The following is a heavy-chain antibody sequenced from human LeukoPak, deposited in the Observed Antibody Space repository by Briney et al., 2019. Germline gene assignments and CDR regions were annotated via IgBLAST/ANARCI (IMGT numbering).Heavy chain of an antibody. CDR2: ISGSGTDT. D-gene: IGHD2-15*01. V-gene: IGHV3-23*01. J-gene: IGHJ4*02. CDR3: AKGGGSSCYSPPDY. Sequence: GGSLRLSCGGSGFTFSSYAMSWVRQAPGKGLEWVSAISGSGTDTFYANSVKGRFTISRDNPKSTLYLQMNSLRAEDTAVYYCAKGGGSSCYSPPDYWGQGTLVTVSS. CDR1: GFTFSSYA.